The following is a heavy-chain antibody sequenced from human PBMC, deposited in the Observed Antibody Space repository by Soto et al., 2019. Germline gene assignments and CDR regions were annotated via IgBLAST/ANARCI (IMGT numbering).Heavy chain of an antibody. CDR2: IYYSGST. J-gene: IGHJ4*02. CDR3: ARDNGWAFYYFDY. V-gene: IGHV4-31*03. Sequence: SETLSLTCTVSGGSISSGVYYWSWIRHHPGKGLEWIGYIYYSGSTYYNPSLKSRVTISVDTSKNQFSLKLSSVTAADTAVYYCARDNGWAFYYFDYWGQGTLVTVSS. CDR1: GGSISSGVYY.